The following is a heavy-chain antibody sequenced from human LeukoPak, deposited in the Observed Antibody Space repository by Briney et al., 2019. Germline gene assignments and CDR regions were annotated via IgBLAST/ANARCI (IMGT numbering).Heavy chain of an antibody. D-gene: IGHD6-13*01. J-gene: IGHJ4*02. V-gene: IGHV4-38-2*02. CDR3: ARVPIAAAAHIDY. CDR1: GYSISSGYY. CDR2: IYHSGST. Sequence: SETLSLTCTVSGYSISSGYYWGWIRQPPGKGLEWIGSIYHSGSTYYNPSLKSRVTISVDTSKNQFSLKLSSVTAADTAVYYCARVPIAAAAHIDYWGQGTLVTVSS.